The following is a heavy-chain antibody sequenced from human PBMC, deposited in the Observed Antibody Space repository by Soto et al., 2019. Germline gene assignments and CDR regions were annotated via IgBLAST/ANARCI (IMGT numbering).Heavy chain of an antibody. Sequence: NPSETLSLTCTVSGGSISSSSYYWGWIRQPPGKGLEWIGSIYYSGSTYYNPSLKSRVTISVDTSKNQFSLKLSSVTAADTAVYYCARQRISLGVVLSRSYYGMDVWGQGPTVTVYS. V-gene: IGHV4-39*01. CDR1: GGSISSSSYY. J-gene: IGHJ6*02. CDR3: ARQRISLGVVLSRSYYGMDV. D-gene: IGHD3-22*01. CDR2: IYYSGST.